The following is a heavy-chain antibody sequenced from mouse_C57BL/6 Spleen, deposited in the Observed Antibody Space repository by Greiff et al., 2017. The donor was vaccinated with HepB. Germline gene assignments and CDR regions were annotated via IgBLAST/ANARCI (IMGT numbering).Heavy chain of an antibody. CDR2: INPSTGGT. J-gene: IGHJ4*01. CDR1: GYSFTGYY. D-gene: IGHD2-4*01. V-gene: IGHV1-42*01. Sequence: VQLKESGPELVKPGASVKISCKASGYSFTGYYMNWVKQSPEKSLEWIGEINPSTGGTTYNQKFKDKATLTVDKSSSTAYMQRKSLTSEDSAVYYGANYDDDGAYYAMDYWGQGTSVTVSS. CDR3: ANYDDDGAYYAMDY.